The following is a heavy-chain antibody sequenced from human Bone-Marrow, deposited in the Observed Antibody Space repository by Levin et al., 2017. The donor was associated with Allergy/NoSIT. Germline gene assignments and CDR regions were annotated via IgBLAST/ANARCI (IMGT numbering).Heavy chain of an antibody. CDR2: IRSKAYGGTP. CDR1: GFTFGDFA. V-gene: IGHV3-49*04. D-gene: IGHD3-16*02. J-gene: IGHJ4*02. CDR3: TRSFVIPAQYLDY. Sequence: GESLKISCTASGFTFGDFAMNWVRRAPGKGLEWIGFIRSKAYGGTPEYAASVRDRFIISRDDSKAIAYLQMNSLEIEDTAVYYCTRSFVIPAQYLDYWGQGTLVTVSS.